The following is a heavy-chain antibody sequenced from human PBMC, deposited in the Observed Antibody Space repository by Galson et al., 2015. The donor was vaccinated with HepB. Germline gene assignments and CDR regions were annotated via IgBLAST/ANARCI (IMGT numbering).Heavy chain of an antibody. Sequence: SLILSCAASGFTLSSYNMNWVRQAPGKRLDWNSYLSATGTTIDYADSVKGRFIISRDNAKNSLFLQMNSLRVEDTAVYYCARDSRATFGEPNWFDPWGQGTLVIVSS. V-gene: IGHV3-48*03. J-gene: IGHJ5*02. CDR1: GFTLSSYN. CDR3: ARDSRATFGEPNWFDP. CDR2: LSATGTTI. D-gene: IGHD3-3*01.